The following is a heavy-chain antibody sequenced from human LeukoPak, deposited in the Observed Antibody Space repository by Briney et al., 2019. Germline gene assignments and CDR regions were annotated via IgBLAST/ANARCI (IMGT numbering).Heavy chain of an antibody. D-gene: IGHD3-22*01. J-gene: IGHJ3*02. V-gene: IGHV4-39*07. CDR3: ARLGYDSDAFDI. Sequence: PSETLSLTCTVSGGSISSSSYYWGWIRQPPGKGLEWIGSIYHSGSTYYNPSLKSRVTISVDTSKNQFSLKLSSVTAADTAVYYCARLGYDSDAFDIWGQGTMVTVSS. CDR1: GGSISSSSYY. CDR2: IYHSGST.